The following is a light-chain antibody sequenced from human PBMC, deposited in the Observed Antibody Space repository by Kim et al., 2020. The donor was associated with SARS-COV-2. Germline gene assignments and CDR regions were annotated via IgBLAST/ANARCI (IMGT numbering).Light chain of an antibody. CDR1: RSNIGTYT. CDR3: SAWDDSLNGPV. J-gene: IGLJ2*01. CDR2: TNN. V-gene: IGLV1-44*01. Sequence: ELTQPPSTSGTPGQRVIISCSGSRSNIGTYTVNWYQHLPGTAPKLLIYTNNQRPSGVPDRFSGSKSGTSASLAISGLQSEDEADYHCSAWDDSLNGPVFGGGTQLTVL.